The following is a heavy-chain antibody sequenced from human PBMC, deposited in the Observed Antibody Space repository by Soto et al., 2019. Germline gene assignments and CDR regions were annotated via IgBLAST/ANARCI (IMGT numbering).Heavy chain of an antibody. V-gene: IGHV4-31*03. CDR1: GASVSGDGSY. Sequence: GPGLVKPSQTLSLTCLVSGASVSGDGSYCSWIRQHPGKGLEFIGYIHNSGSTYSNPSLENRVAMSIDTSKNQFSLRLSSVTAADSAVYFCARDLGSEQWFFDNWGHGILVTVSS. CDR3: ARDLGSEQWFFDN. D-gene: IGHD6-19*01. CDR2: IHNSGST. J-gene: IGHJ4*01.